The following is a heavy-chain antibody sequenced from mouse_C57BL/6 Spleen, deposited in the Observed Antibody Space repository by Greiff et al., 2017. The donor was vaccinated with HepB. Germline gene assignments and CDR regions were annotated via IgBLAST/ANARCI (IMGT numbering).Heavy chain of an antibody. CDR3: TRDQNSKNWYFDV. CDR2: ISSGGDYI. CDR1: GFTFSSYA. V-gene: IGHV5-9-1*02. J-gene: IGHJ1*03. D-gene: IGHD2-5*01. Sequence: EVMLVESGEGLVKPGGSLKLSCAASGFTFSSYAMSWVRQTPEKRLEWVAYISSGGDYIYYADTVKGRFTISRDNARNTLYLQMSSLKSEDTAMYYCTRDQNSKNWYFDVWGTGTTVTVSS.